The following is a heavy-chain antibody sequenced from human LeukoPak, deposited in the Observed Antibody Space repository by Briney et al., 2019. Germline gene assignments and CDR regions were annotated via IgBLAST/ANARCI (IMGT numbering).Heavy chain of an antibody. D-gene: IGHD3-3*01. Sequence: PGGSLRLSCAASGFIFTNYFMSWVRQAPGKGLEGVASIKHDGSEKYYVDSVRGRFTISRDNTMNSLYLQMSSLRAEDTAVYCATDRGWRTSGYYLYYFEYWGQGTLVTFSS. J-gene: IGHJ4*02. CDR2: IKHDGSEK. CDR1: GFIFTNYF. V-gene: IGHV3-7*01. CDR3: ATDRGWRTSGYYLYYFEY.